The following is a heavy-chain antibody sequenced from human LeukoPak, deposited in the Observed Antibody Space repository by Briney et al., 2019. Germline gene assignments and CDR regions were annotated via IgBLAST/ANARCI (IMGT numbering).Heavy chain of an antibody. CDR3: SRESGAFCPFGY. Sequence: PSGTLSLTCGVSGGSISSTNWWSWVRQPPGQGLEWIGEISLAGRTNYNPSLNGRVTMLLDESSNHLSLHLTSVTAADTATYYCSRESGAFCPFGYWGQGTLVIVPS. V-gene: IGHV4-4*02. CDR2: ISLAGRT. J-gene: IGHJ4*02. D-gene: IGHD1-26*01. CDR1: GGSISSTNW.